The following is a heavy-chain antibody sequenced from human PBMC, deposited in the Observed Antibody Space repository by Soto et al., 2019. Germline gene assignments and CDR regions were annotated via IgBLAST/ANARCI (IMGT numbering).Heavy chain of an antibody. CDR1: GFTFSSYG. Sequence: QVQLVESGGGVVQPGRSLRLSCAASGFTFSSYGMHWVRQAPGKGLEWVAVIWYDGSNKYYADSVKGRFTISRDNSKNTLYLQMNSLRAEDTAVYYCARDPGYYDNSGWYFDLWGRGTLVTVSS. V-gene: IGHV3-33*01. CDR3: ARDPGYYDNSGWYFDL. J-gene: IGHJ2*01. CDR2: IWYDGSNK. D-gene: IGHD3-22*01.